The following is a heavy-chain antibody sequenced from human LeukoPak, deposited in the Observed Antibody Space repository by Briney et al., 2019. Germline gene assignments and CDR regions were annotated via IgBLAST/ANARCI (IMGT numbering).Heavy chain of an antibody. J-gene: IGHJ4*02. CDR2: INPSGGST. CDR1: GYTFTNYY. D-gene: IGHD5-24*01. CDR3: ARGGKGNADGYNQALDY. Sequence: GASVKVSREASGYTFTNYYIHWVRQAPGQGLEWMGIINPSGGSTTYAQEFQGRVTMTRDTSTSTVYMELSSLRSEDTAVYYCARGGKGNADGYNQALDYWGQGTLVTVSS. V-gene: IGHV1-46*01.